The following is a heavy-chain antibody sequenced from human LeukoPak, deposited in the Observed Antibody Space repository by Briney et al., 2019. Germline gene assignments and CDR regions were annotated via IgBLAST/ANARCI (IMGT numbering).Heavy chain of an antibody. Sequence: SGTLSLTCAVYGGSFSGYYWSWIRQPPGKGLEWIGEINHSGSTNYNPSLKSRVTISVDTSKNQFSLKLSSMTAADTAVYYCARALLSGSYYTTHFDYWGQGTLVTVSS. V-gene: IGHV4-34*01. D-gene: IGHD1-26*01. CDR3: ARALLSGSYYTTHFDY. CDR2: INHSGST. J-gene: IGHJ4*02. CDR1: GGSFSGYY.